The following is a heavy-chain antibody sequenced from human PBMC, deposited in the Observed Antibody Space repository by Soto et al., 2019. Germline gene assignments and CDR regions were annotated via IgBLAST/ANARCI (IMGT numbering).Heavy chain of an antibody. J-gene: IGHJ4*02. CDR2: MNPNSGDT. CDR3: ARARTGYESIDY. Sequence: ASVKVSCKASGYTFTSYDIHWLRQASGQGLEWMGWMNPNSGDTGSAQKFQGRVTMAGNTSIDAAYMELSSLRSDDTAVYYCARARTGYESIDYWGQGTLVTVSS. D-gene: IGHD3-9*01. V-gene: IGHV1-8*01. CDR1: GYTFTSYD.